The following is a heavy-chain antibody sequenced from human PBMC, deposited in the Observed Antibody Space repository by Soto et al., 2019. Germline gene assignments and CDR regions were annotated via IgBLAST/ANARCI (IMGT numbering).Heavy chain of an antibody. D-gene: IGHD1-26*01. CDR1: GGSISSYY. Sequence: SETLSLTCIVSGGSISSYYWNWIRQPPGKGLEWLGYIYYSGGTNYKPSLKSPVTISVDTSKNQLSLMLNSVTAADTAVYYCAGHLSGSLDYWGQGTRVTGS. J-gene: IGHJ4*02. CDR3: AGHLSGSLDY. V-gene: IGHV4-59*01. CDR2: IYYSGGT.